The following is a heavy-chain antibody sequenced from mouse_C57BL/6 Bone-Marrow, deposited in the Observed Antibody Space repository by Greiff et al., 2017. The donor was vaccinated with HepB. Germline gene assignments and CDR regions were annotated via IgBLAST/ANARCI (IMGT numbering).Heavy chain of an antibody. CDR1: GFTFTDYY. V-gene: IGHV7-3*01. CDR3: ASHYGSSLFAY. J-gene: IGHJ3*01. D-gene: IGHD1-1*01. Sequence: EVKLVESGGVLVQPGGSLSLSCAASGFTFTDYYMSWVRQPPGKALEWLGFIRNKANGYTTEYSASVKGRFTISRDNSQSILYLQMNALIAEDSATYYGASHYGSSLFAYWGQGTLVTVSA. CDR2: IRNKANGYTT.